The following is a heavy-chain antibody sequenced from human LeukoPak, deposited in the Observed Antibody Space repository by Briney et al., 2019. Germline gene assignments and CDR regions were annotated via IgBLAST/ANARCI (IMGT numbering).Heavy chain of an antibody. D-gene: IGHD3-9*01. CDR3: AREVFEGPRQNDAFDV. CDR1: GFTLSTHW. J-gene: IGHJ3*01. CDR2: INSDGSRT. V-gene: IGHV3-74*01. Sequence: GGSLRLSCAASGFTLSTHWMHWVRQAPGKGLGWVSRINSDGSRTDSADSVKGRFTISRDNAENTLYLQMNSLRAEDTAVYYCAREVFEGPRQNDAFDVWGQGTMVTVS.